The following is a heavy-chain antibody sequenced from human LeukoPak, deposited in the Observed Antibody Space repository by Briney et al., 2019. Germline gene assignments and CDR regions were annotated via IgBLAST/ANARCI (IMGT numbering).Heavy chain of an antibody. D-gene: IGHD3-3*01. CDR3: AREVDEDYDFWSGYSYFDY. CDR2: IIPIFGTA. J-gene: IGHJ4*02. V-gene: IGHV1-69*05. CDR1: GGTFSSYA. Sequence: SVKVSCKASGGTFSSYAISWVRHAPGQGLEWMGRIIPIFGTANYAQKFQGRVTITTDESTSTAYMELSSLRSEDTAVYYCAREVDEDYDFWSGYSYFDYWGQGTLVTVSS.